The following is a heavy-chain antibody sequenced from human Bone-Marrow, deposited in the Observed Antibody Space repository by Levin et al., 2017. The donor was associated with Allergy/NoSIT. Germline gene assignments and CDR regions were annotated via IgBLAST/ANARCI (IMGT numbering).Heavy chain of an antibody. CDR2: IYPGDSDT. CDR3: VRQIGFGHHYFDY. J-gene: IGHJ4*02. V-gene: IGHV5-51*01. CDR1: GYSFISYW. Sequence: GESLKISCKGSGYSFISYWIGWVRQMPGKGLEYMGIIYPGDSDTRYSPSFQGQVTISADRSTRTAFLQWSSLKASDTAMYYCVRQIGFGHHYFDYWGQGTLVTVSS. D-gene: IGHD2-15*01.